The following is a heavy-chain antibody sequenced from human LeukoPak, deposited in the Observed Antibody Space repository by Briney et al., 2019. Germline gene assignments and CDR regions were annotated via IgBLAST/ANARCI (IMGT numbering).Heavy chain of an antibody. D-gene: IGHD6-13*01. CDR2: INHSGST. Sequence: SETLSLTCAGYGESFSSYFWSWIRQPPGKGLEWIGEINHSGSTNYNPSLKSRVTISVDTSKNQFSLKLSSVTAADTAVYYCARVLSKSSWYLDYWGQGTLVTVSS. V-gene: IGHV4-34*01. J-gene: IGHJ4*02. CDR1: GESFSSYF. CDR3: ARVLSKSSWYLDY.